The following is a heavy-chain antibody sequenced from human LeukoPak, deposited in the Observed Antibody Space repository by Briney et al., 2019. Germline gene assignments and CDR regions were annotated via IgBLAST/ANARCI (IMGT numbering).Heavy chain of an antibody. D-gene: IGHD2-2*02. V-gene: IGHV1-69*13. CDR3: ARVKVPAAIHYWFDP. CDR1: GGTFSGYA. J-gene: IGHJ5*02. Sequence: SVKVSCKASGGTFSGYAISWVRQAPGQGLEWMGGIIPIFGTANYAQKFQGRVTITADESTSTAYMELSSLRSEDTAVYYCARVKVPAAIHYWFDPWGQGTLVTVSS. CDR2: IIPIFGTA.